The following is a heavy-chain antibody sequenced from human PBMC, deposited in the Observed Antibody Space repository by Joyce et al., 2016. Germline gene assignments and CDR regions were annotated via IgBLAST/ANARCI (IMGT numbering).Heavy chain of an antibody. CDR2: IYSAVKN. D-gene: IGHD2/OR15-2a*01. Sequence: QVQLQESGPGLVKASETLSLTCSVSGAFISRSISNWGWIRQSPGKGLEWIGSIYSAVKNYYNPSLKSRVTISVDTSKNHFSLKLMSVPGADTAVYYCARSPMVGVTFFHWGLGTLISVSS. J-gene: IGHJ4*02. CDR1: GAFISRSISN. CDR3: ARSPMVGVTFFH. V-gene: IGHV4-39*07.